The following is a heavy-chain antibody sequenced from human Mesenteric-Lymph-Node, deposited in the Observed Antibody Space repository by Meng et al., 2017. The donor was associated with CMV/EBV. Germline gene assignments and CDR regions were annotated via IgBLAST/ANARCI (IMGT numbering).Heavy chain of an antibody. V-gene: IGHV1-18*01. D-gene: IGHD2-21*02. Sequence: ASVKVSCKASGYTFNSYGVSWVRQAPGQGLEWMGWISAYNGNTNYAQNLQGRVTMTTDTSTSTAYMELSSLRSEDTAVYYCARVGPGGDCLDPWGQGTLVTVSS. CDR2: ISAYNGNT. J-gene: IGHJ5*02. CDR1: GYTFNSYG. CDR3: ARVGPGGDCLDP.